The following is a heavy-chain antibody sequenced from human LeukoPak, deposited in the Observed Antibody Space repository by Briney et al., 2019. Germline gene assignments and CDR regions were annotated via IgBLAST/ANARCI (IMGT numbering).Heavy chain of an antibody. CDR2: INSNDGGT. V-gene: IGHV1-2*02. D-gene: IGHD3-22*01. CDR3: ARGFDHYYDSSGYAMNFDY. Sequence: ALVKVSCKTSGYTFTDYYLHWVRQAPGQGLEWMGWINSNDGGTNYAQNFQDRVTMTRDTSISTVFMELNRLRSEDTAVYYCARGFDHYYDSSGYAMNFDYWGQGTLVTVSS. CDR1: GYTFTDYY. J-gene: IGHJ4*02.